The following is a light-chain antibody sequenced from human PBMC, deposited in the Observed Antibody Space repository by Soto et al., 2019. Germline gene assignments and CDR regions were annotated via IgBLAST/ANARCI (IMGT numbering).Light chain of an antibody. J-gene: IGKJ5*01. CDR2: DSS. V-gene: IGKV3-11*01. Sequence: VLTQSPATLSLVPGEGATLSCRASQTVSSFLAWYQQKPGQAPRLLIHDSSDRATGIPARFSGTGSGTDFTLTINNLEPEDFAVYYCQVRTNWSIAFGRGTRLEIK. CDR3: QVRTNWSIA. CDR1: QTVSSF.